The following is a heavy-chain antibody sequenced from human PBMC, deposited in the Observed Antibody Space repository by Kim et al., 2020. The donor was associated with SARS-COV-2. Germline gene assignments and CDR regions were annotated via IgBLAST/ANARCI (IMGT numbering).Heavy chain of an antibody. Sequence: SETLSLTCAVYGGSFSGYYWSWIRQPPGKGLEWIGEINHSGSTNYNPSLKSRVTISVDTSKNQFSLKLSSVTAADTAVYYCARRAARPKTNWFDPWGQGT. D-gene: IGHD6-6*01. J-gene: IGHJ5*02. V-gene: IGHV4-34*01. CDR1: GGSFSGYY. CDR3: ARRAARPKTNWFDP. CDR2: INHSGST.